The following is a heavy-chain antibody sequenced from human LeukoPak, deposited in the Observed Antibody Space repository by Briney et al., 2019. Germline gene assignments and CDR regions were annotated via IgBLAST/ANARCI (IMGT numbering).Heavy chain of an antibody. CDR3: ATSFYVWGSYRYSFDY. V-gene: IGHV1-2*02. CDR2: INPNSSGT. J-gene: IGHJ4*02. D-gene: IGHD3-16*02. CDR1: GYTFTGYY. Sequence: ASVKVSCKASGYTFTGYYMHWVRQAPGQGLEWMGWINPNSSGTNYAQKFQGRVTMTRDTSISPAYMELSRLRSDDTAVYYCATSFYVWGSYRYSFDYWGQGTLVTVSS.